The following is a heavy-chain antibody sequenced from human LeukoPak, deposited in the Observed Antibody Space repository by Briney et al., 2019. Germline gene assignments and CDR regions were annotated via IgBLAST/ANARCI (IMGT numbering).Heavy chain of an antibody. J-gene: IGHJ4*02. Sequence: PSETLSLTCAVSGESLSKYYWTWIRQSPGKGLEWIGEINHRGSTNLNPSLKSRVTLSVDTSKHQFSLNLTSVTAADAAVYYCASSVGSTDYWGQGTLVTVSS. CDR1: GESLSKYY. V-gene: IGHV4-34*01. CDR2: INHRGST. D-gene: IGHD1-26*01. CDR3: ASSVGSTDY.